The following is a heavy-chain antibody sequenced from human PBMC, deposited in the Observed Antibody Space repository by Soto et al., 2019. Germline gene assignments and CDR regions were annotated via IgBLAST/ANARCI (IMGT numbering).Heavy chain of an antibody. D-gene: IGHD3-10*01. V-gene: IGHV3-33*01. CDR1: GFTFSSYG. J-gene: IGHJ4*02. Sequence: GGSLRLSCAASGFTFSSYGMHWVRQAPGKGLEWVAVIWYDGSNKYYADSVKGRFTISRDNSKNTLYLQMNSLRAEDTAVYYCARGSTTMATYYDYWGQGTLVTVSS. CDR3: ARGSTTMATYYDY. CDR2: IWYDGSNK.